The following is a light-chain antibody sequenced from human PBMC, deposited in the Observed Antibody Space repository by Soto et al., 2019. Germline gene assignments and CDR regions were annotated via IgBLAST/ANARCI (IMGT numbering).Light chain of an antibody. CDR2: GAS. J-gene: IGKJ2*03. Sequence: EIVMTQSPATLSVSPGERATLSCRASQSVSNDLAWYQQKPGKAPRVLVYGASTTATGVPARFRGSGSGTEFTLTINSLQSEVFAVYYCQQYHNWYSFGQGTKLEIK. CDR3: QQYHNWYS. CDR1: QSVSND. V-gene: IGKV3-15*01.